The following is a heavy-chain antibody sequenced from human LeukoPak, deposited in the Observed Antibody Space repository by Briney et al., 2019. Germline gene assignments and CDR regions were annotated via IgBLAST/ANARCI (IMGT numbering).Heavy chain of an antibody. V-gene: IGHV4-59*01. CDR3: ASVRDYDFWSGNSFYY. J-gene: IGHJ4*02. CDR1: GGSISSYY. CDR2: IYYSGST. Sequence: SETLSLTCTVSGGSISSYYWSWIRQPPGKGLEWIGYIYYSGSTNYNPSLKSRVTISVDTSKNHFSLKLSSVTAADTAVYYCASVRDYDFWSGNSFYYWGQGTLVTVSS. D-gene: IGHD3-3*01.